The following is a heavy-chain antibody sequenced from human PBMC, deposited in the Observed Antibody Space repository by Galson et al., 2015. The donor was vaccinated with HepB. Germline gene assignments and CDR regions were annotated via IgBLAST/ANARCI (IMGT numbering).Heavy chain of an antibody. CDR1: GYTLTELS. V-gene: IGHV1-24*01. D-gene: IGHD1-1*01. Sequence: SVKVSCKVSGYTLTELSMHWVRRAPGKGLEWMGGFDPEDGETIYAQKFQGRVTMTEDTSTDTAYMELSSLRSEDTAVYYCATAERDYYYYYMDVWGKGTTVTVSS. CDR2: FDPEDGET. J-gene: IGHJ6*03. CDR3: ATAERDYYYYYMDV.